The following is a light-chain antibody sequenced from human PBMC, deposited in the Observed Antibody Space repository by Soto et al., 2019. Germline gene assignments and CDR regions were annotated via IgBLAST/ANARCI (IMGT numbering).Light chain of an antibody. CDR2: GIS. Sequence: EIVLTRSPGTLSLSPGERATLSCRASHTISSSYLAWYQQKPGQAPRLLMYGISRRATGIPERFSGSGSGTDFTLTNTRLEPEDFAVYYCQQYVTSSPRTFGQGTKVDIK. CDR3: QQYVTSSPRT. CDR1: HTISSSY. V-gene: IGKV3-20*01. J-gene: IGKJ1*01.